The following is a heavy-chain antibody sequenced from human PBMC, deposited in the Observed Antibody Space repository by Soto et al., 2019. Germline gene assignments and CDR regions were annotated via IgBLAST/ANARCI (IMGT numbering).Heavy chain of an antibody. V-gene: IGHV1-3*01. Sequence: QVQLVQSGAEVKKPGASVEISCKASGHTFTRYTMNWVRQAPGQRLEWMGWINPDNGNTKSSQKFQDRVIITRDTSASTAYMDLSSLRSEDTAVYYCARGIATGQLDPWGQGTLVTVSS. CDR2: INPDNGNT. CDR1: GHTFTRYT. D-gene: IGHD2-15*01. CDR3: ARGIATGQLDP. J-gene: IGHJ5*02.